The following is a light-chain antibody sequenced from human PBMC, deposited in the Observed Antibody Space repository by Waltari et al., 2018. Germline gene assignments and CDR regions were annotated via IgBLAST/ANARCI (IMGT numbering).Light chain of an antibody. CDR1: SRDVGGSNH. J-gene: IGLJ2*01. CDR3: SSYADSNKFRL. Sequence: QSALTQPPSASGSPGQSVPISSTGTSRDVGGSNHALWYQQHSGKAPKLIIYEVSERPSGVPDRFSGSKSGTTASLTVSGLQAEDEADYYCSSYADSNKFRLFGGGTKLTVL. V-gene: IGLV2-8*01. CDR2: EVS.